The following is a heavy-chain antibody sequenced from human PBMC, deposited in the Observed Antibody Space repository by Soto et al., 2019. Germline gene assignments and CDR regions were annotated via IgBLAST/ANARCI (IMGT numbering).Heavy chain of an antibody. CDR1: GGSISSYY. CDR3: ARLPCPSGGSSHNYYYYYMDV. J-gene: IGHJ6*03. V-gene: IGHV4-59*08. D-gene: IGHD2-15*01. CDR2: IDYSGST. Sequence: SETLSLTCTVSGGSISSYYWSWIRQPPGKGLEWIGYIDYSGSTNYNPSLKSRVTISVDTSKNQFSLKLSSVTAADTAVYYCARLPCPSGGSSHNYYYYYMDVWGRGTTVNVSS.